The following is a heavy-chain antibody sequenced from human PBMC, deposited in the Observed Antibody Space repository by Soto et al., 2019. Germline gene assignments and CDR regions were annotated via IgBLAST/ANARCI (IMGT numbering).Heavy chain of an antibody. CDR3: AYLPCSGGSCYWFSFSGMDV. V-gene: IGHV2-5*02. CDR1: GFSLSTSGVG. Sequence: QITLKESGPTLVKTTQTLTLTCTFSGFSLSTSGVGVAWIRPPPGKALEWLALMYWEDDKRYRPTLESRLTITNDTSKYQVVLTMTNMDSVDTATYYCAYLPCSGGSCYWFSFSGMDVWGQGTTVTVSS. CDR2: MYWEDDK. D-gene: IGHD2-15*01. J-gene: IGHJ6*02.